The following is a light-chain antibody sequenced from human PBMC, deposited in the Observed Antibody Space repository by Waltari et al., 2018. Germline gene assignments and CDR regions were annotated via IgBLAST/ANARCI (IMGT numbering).Light chain of an antibody. CDR2: AAS. V-gene: IGKV3-20*01. J-gene: IGKJ1*01. Sequence: IVLTQSPGTLSLSPGERATLSCRASQSVSKYLAWYQQRPGQAPRLLIYAASTRATVIPDRFSGSGFGTDFSLTISRLEPEDFAVYYCQNHERLPATFGQGTKVEIK. CDR1: QSVSKY. CDR3: QNHERLPAT.